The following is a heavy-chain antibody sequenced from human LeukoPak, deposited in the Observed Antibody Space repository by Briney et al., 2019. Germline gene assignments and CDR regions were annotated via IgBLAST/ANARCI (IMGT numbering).Heavy chain of an antibody. CDR2: IKEDGSAK. D-gene: IGHD5-12*01. CDR1: GFTFSSYW. J-gene: IGHJ4*02. Sequence: PGGSLRLSCAASGFTFSSYWMSWVRQAPGKGLEWVANIKEDGSAKYYVDSMKGRFTISRDNAKNSLYLQMNSLRAEDTAVYYCARDRSSGYDSPFDYWGQGTLVSVSS. CDR3: ARDRSSGYDSPFDY. V-gene: IGHV3-7*05.